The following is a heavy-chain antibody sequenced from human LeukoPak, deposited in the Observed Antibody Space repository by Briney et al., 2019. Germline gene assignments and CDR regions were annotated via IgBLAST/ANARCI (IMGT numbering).Heavy chain of an antibody. V-gene: IGHV1-2*02. CDR3: ARVANYYDSRGYYLYYFDY. CDR1: GYTFTSYG. D-gene: IGHD3-22*01. J-gene: IGHJ4*02. CDR2: INPNSGGT. Sequence: ASVKVSCKASGYTFTSYGISWVRQAPGQGLEWMGWINPNSGGTNYVKTFQGRVTMTRDTSISTAYMEVSRLRSDDTAVYYCARVANYYDSRGYYLYYFDYWGQGTLVTVSS.